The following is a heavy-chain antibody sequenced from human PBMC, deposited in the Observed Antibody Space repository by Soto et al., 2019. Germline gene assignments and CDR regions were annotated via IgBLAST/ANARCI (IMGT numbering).Heavy chain of an antibody. CDR3: AREGPYGGNTVDY. D-gene: IGHD4-17*01. CDR1: GGTFSSYA. Sequence: SVKVSCKASGGTFSSYAISWVRQAPGQGLEWMGGIIPIFGTANYAQKFQGRVTITADESTSTAYMELSSLRSEDTAVYYCAREGPYGGNTVDYWGQGTLVTVYS. V-gene: IGHV1-69*13. CDR2: IIPIFGTA. J-gene: IGHJ4*02.